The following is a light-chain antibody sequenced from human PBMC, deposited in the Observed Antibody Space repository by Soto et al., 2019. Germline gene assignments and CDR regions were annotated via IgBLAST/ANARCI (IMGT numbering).Light chain of an antibody. J-gene: IGKJ4*01. CDR2: AAS. CDR3: QQANSFPRT. Sequence: DIQMTQSPSSLSASVGDRVSITCRASQSINSYLNWYQQKPGKAPKLLIFAASSLQSGVPSRFSGSGSGTDFTLTISSLQPEDFATYYCQQANSFPRTFGGGTKVDIK. V-gene: IGKV1-39*01. CDR1: QSINSY.